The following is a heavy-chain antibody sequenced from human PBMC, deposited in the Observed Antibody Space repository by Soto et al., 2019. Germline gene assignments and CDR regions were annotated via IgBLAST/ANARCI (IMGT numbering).Heavy chain of an antibody. D-gene: IGHD3-9*01. V-gene: IGHV1-18*01. Sequence: GASVKVSCKASGYTFTSYGISWVRQAPGQGLEWMGWISAYNGNTNYAQKFQGRVTMTTDTSTSTAYMELSSLRSEDTAVYYCARGATHYDILTGYYRYYGMDVWGQGTTVTVSS. CDR1: GYTFTSYG. CDR3: ARGATHYDILTGYYRYYGMDV. J-gene: IGHJ6*02. CDR2: ISAYNGNT.